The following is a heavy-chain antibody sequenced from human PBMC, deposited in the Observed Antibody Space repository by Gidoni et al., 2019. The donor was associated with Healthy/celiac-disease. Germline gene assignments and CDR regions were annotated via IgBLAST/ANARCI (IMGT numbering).Heavy chain of an antibody. J-gene: IGHJ4*02. CDR3: TTDEPAASNY. D-gene: IGHD2-2*01. CDR1: GFSFSNAW. Sequence: EVQLVESGGGLVKPGGSRRLSCAASGFSFSNAWMSWVRQAPGKGLELVGLTKSKTDGGTTDYAAPVKGRFTISRDDSKNTLYLQTNSLKTEYTAVYYCTTDEPAASNYWGQGTLVTVSS. CDR2: TKSKTDGGTT. V-gene: IGHV3-15*01.